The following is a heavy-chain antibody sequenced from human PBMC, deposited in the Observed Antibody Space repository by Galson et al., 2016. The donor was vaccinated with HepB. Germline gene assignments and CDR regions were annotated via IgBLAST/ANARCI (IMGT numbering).Heavy chain of an antibody. CDR2: IYYSGST. CDR3: ASSGHCGGDCYYLFDF. D-gene: IGHD2-21*02. J-gene: IGHJ4*02. Sequence: TLSLTCTVSGASISSGGYYWNWIRQHPGKGLEWIGYIYYSGSTYYNPPLKSRVTISVDTSKNQFSLKLSSVTAADTAVYYCASSGHCGGDCYYLFDFWGQGTLVTVSS. CDR1: GASISSGGYY. V-gene: IGHV4-31*03.